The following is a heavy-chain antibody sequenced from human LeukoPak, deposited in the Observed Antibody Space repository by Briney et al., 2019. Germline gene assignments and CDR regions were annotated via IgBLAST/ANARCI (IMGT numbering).Heavy chain of an antibody. CDR3: ARGEAVGPLLQH. Sequence: ASVKVSCKASGYTFTNYYMHWVRQAPGQGLEYMGVINPSGGSTSYAQKFQGRVTMTRDTSTSTVYMELSSLSSEDTAVYYCARGEAVGPLLQHWGQGTQVTVSS. V-gene: IGHV1-46*01. D-gene: IGHD6-13*01. J-gene: IGHJ1*01. CDR2: INPSGGST. CDR1: GYTFTNYY.